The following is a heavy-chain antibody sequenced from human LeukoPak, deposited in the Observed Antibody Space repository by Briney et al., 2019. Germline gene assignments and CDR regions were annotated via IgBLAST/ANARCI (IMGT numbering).Heavy chain of an antibody. J-gene: IGHJ4*02. CDR3: AKSRGYSYIEY. V-gene: IGHV4-39*01. CDR1: GGSIGSSNYY. CDR2: ISYSGST. D-gene: IGHD5-18*01. Sequence: PSETLSLTCTVSGGSIGSSNYYWGWIRQPPGKGLEWIGTISYSGSTYYNPSLKSRVTISVDTSKNQFSLKLSSVIAADTAVYYCAKSRGYSYIEYWGQGTLVTVSS.